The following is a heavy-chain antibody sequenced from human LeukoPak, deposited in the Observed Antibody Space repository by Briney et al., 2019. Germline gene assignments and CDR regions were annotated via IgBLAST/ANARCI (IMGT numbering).Heavy chain of an antibody. V-gene: IGHV3-23*01. CDR2: ISGSGGST. D-gene: IGHD6-19*01. CDR3: AREGSISGWFDY. J-gene: IGHJ4*02. CDR1: GFTFSSYA. Sequence: GGSLTLSCAASGFTFSSYAMSWVRHAPGKGLEWVSAISGSGGSTVYADSVKGRFTISRDNAKNSLYLQMNSLRAEDTALYYCAREGSISGWFDYWGQGTLVTVSS.